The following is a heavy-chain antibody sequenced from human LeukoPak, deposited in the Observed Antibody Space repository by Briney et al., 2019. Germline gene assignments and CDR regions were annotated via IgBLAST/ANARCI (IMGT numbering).Heavy chain of an antibody. CDR1: GGSFSGYY. CDR3: ARARGLYCSGGSCSDLDAFDI. Sequence: SETLSLTCAVYGGSFSGYYWSWIRQPPGKGLEWIGEINHSGSTNYNPSLKSRVTISVDKSKNQFSLKLSSVTAADTAVYYCARARGLYCSGGSCSDLDAFDIWGQGTMVTVSS. J-gene: IGHJ3*02. V-gene: IGHV4-34*01. D-gene: IGHD2-15*01. CDR2: INHSGST.